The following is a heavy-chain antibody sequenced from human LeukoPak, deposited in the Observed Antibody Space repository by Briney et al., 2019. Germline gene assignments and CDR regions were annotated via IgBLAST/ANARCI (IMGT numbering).Heavy chain of an antibody. CDR1: RFTFSSYA. D-gene: IGHD5-18*01. CDR2: IQYDGSTK. J-gene: IGHJ4*02. V-gene: IGHV3-30*02. Sequence: GGSLRLSCAASRFTFSSYAMVWVPPAPGKGLEWVDVIQYDGSTKYYADAVRGRFTSSRENSKVTVYLQRMSLRAGDTTVYYWAKDRGYSSYDCDYWGQGALVTVSS. CDR3: AKDRGYSSYDCDY.